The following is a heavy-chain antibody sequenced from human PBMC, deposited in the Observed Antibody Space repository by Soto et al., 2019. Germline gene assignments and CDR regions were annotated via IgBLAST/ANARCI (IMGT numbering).Heavy chain of an antibody. V-gene: IGHV3-7*03. D-gene: IGHD6-6*01. CDR2: IKQDGSEK. CDR3: ARDDYKSSYFDY. CDR1: GFSLSSNW. Sequence: EVQLVESGGGVVQPGGSLRLSCAVSGFSLSSNWMSWVRQAPGKGLEWVANIKQDGSEKFYVDSVKGRFTISRDNAKNTLYLHMNSLIAEDTAVYYCARDDYKSSYFDYWGPGTLVTVSS. J-gene: IGHJ4*02.